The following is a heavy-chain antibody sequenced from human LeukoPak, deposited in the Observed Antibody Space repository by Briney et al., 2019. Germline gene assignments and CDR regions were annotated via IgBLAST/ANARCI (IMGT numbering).Heavy chain of an antibody. D-gene: IGHD6-13*01. CDR3: ARAAAAGRTGYYYYMDV. V-gene: IGHV1-69*13. CDR2: IIPIFGTA. Sequence: GASVKVSCKASGGTFSSYAISWVRQAPGQGLEWMGGIIPIFGTANYAQKFQGRVTITADESTSTAYMELSSLRSEDTAVYYCARAAAAGRTGYYYYMDVWGKGTTVTVSS. J-gene: IGHJ6*03. CDR1: GGTFSSYA.